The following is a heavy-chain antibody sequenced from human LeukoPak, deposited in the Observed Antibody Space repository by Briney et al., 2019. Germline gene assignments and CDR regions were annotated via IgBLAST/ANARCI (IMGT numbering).Heavy chain of an antibody. D-gene: IGHD6-19*01. V-gene: IGHV3-30*03. CDR1: GFTFSSYG. CDR3: ASKKGWSFDY. Sequence: GGSLRLSCAASGFTFSSYGMHWVRQAPGKGLEWVAVISYDGSNKYYADSVKGRFTISRDNSKNTLYLQMNSLRAEDTAVYYCASKKGWSFDYWGQGTLVTVSS. CDR2: ISYDGSNK. J-gene: IGHJ4*02.